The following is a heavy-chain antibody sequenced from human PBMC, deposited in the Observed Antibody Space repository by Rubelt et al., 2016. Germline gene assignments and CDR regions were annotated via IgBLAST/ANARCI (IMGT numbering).Heavy chain of an antibody. CDR3: ARGRRGSSSWLGRDYYGMDV. CDR1: GGSFSGYY. V-gene: IGHV4-34*01. Sequence: QVQLQQWGAGLLKPSETLSLTCAVYGGSFSGYYWSWIRQPPGKGLEWIGEINHSGSTNYNPSLKSRVTISGDTSKKQVSLKLSSVTAADTAVYYCARGRRGSSSWLGRDYYGMDVWGQGTTVTVSS. CDR2: INHSGST. J-gene: IGHJ6*02. D-gene: IGHD6-13*01.